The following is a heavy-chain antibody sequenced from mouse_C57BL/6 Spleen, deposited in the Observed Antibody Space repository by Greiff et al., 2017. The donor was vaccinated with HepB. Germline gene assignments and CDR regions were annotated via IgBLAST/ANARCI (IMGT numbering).Heavy chain of an antibody. CDR3: ARSSYPQAMDY. CDR2: IRNKANGYTT. V-gene: IGHV7-3*01. J-gene: IGHJ4*01. Sequence: EVKLVESGGGLVQPGGSLSLSCAASGFTFTDYYMSWVRQPPGKALEWLGFIRNKANGYTTEYSASVKGRFTISRDNSQSILYLQMNALRAEDSATYYCARSSYPQAMDYWGQGTSVTVSS. CDR1: GFTFTDYY. D-gene: IGHD1-1*01.